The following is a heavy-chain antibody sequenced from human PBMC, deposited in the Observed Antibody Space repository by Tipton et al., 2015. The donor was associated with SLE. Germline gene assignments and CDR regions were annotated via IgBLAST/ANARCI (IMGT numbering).Heavy chain of an antibody. CDR1: GDSIGSGGNY. J-gene: IGHJ3*01. CDR2: IYDSGTT. V-gene: IGHV4-31*03. CDR3: ARIIAGHGDAFDV. Sequence: TLSLTCTVSGDSIGSGGNYWSWIRQHPGKGLEWIGYIYDSGTTYYNPSLESRLTISVGTSKKQFSLRLSSVTAADTAVYFCARIIAGHGDAFDVWGQGTMVTVSS.